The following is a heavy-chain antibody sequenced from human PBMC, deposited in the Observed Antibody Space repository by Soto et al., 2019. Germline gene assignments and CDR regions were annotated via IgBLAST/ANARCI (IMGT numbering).Heavy chain of an antibody. J-gene: IGHJ5*02. CDR1: GYTFTSYG. Sequence: ASVKVSCKASGYTFTSYGISWVLQAPGQGLEWMGWISAYNGNTNYAQKLQGRVTMTTDASTSTAYMELRSLRSDDTAVYYCARNTGTLTIFGVVISNNWFDPWGQGTLVTVSS. V-gene: IGHV1-18*01. CDR3: ARNTGTLTIFGVVISNNWFDP. D-gene: IGHD3-3*01. CDR2: ISAYNGNT.